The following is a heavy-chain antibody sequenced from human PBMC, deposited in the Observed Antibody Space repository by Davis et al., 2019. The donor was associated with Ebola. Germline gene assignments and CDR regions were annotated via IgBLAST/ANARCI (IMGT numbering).Heavy chain of an antibody. CDR3: ARGTRGDYYYGMDV. J-gene: IGHJ6*04. D-gene: IGHD3-10*01. CDR1: GFTFSTYS. CDR2: INWNGGST. Sequence: GESLKISCAASGFTFSTYSMSWVRQAPGKGLEWVSGINWNGGSTGYADSVKGRFTISRDNAKNSLYLQMNSLRAEDTALYHCARGTRGDYYYGMDVWGKGTTVTVSS. V-gene: IGHV3-20*01.